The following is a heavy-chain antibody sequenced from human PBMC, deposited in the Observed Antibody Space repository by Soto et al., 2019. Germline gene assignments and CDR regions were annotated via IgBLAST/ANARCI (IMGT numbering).Heavy chain of an antibody. Sequence: PSQTLSLTCAISGDSVSSNSAAWNWIRQSPSRGLEWLGRTYYRSKWYNDYAVSVKSRITINPDTSKKQFSLQLNSVTPEDTAVYYCARDWNIVVVPAANVPYYYGMDVWGQGTTVTVSS. J-gene: IGHJ6*02. CDR2: TYYRSKWYN. V-gene: IGHV6-1*01. CDR1: GDSVSSNSAA. CDR3: ARDWNIVVVPAANVPYYYGMDV. D-gene: IGHD2-2*01.